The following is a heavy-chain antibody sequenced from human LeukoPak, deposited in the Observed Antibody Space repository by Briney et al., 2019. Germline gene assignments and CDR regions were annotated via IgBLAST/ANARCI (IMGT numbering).Heavy chain of an antibody. J-gene: IGHJ4*02. Sequence: GGSLRLSCAASGFTFSSYSMNWVRQAPGKGLEWVSSISSSSSYIYYADSVKGRFTISRDNSNNTLYLQMNSLRAEDTAVYYCAKDPGSYFSAGYWGQGTLVTVSS. CDR3: AKDPGSYFSAGY. CDR1: GFTFSSYS. CDR2: ISSSSSYI. D-gene: IGHD1-26*01. V-gene: IGHV3-21*04.